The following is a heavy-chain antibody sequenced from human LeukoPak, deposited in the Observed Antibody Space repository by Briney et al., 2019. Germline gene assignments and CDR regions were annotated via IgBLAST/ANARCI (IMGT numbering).Heavy chain of an antibody. D-gene: IGHD3-22*01. J-gene: IGHJ3*02. Sequence: KPSETLSLTCTVSGGSISSYYWSWIRQPPGKGLEWIGYIYYSGSTYYNPSLKSRVTISVDTSKNQFSLKLSSVTAADTAVYYCAITSNYDIGGDAFDIWGQGTMVTVSS. V-gene: IGHV4-59*06. CDR2: IYYSGST. CDR1: GGSISSYY. CDR3: AITSNYDIGGDAFDI.